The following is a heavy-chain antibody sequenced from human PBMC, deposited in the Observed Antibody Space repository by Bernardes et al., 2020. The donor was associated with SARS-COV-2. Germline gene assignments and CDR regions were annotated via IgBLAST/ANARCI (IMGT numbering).Heavy chain of an antibody. CDR3: ARETLSLLQGVIIGLDY. CDR1: GFIFDRFE. Sequence: GGSLRLSCAASGFIFDRFEMNWVRQAPGKGLEWVSYINSDGTTIYYADSVKGRFRISRDNARNSVYLQMNSLRADDTAVYFCARETLSLLQGVIIGLDYWGRGTPVTVSS. V-gene: IGHV3-48*03. CDR2: INSDGTTI. D-gene: IGHD3-10*01. J-gene: IGHJ4*02.